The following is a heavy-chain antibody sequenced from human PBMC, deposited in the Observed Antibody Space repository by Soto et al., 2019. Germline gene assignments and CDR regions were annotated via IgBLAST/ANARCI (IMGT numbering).Heavy chain of an antibody. Sequence: SVKVSCKTSGFTFSSSAVHWVRQARGHRLQWIGWIDVGSGNTNYAQKFQERVTITRDMSTSTAYMELSSLRSEDTAVYYCAAALVVVAATPPYYYGMDVWGQGTTVTVSS. J-gene: IGHJ6*02. CDR2: IDVGSGNT. CDR3: AAALVVVAATPPYYYGMDV. CDR1: GFTFSSSA. V-gene: IGHV1-58*01. D-gene: IGHD2-15*01.